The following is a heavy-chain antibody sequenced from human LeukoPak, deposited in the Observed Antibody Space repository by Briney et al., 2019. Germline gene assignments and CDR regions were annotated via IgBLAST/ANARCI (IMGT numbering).Heavy chain of an antibody. CDR3: ARTDYGDYSYYFDY. J-gene: IGHJ4*02. D-gene: IGHD4-17*01. Sequence: APVKVSCKASGYTFTNYGISWVRQAPGQGLEWMGWISAYNGNTNYAQKVQGRVTMTTDTSTSTAYMELRSLRSDDTAVYYCARTDYGDYSYYFDYWGQGTLVTVSS. V-gene: IGHV1-18*04. CDR1: GYTFTNYG. CDR2: ISAYNGNT.